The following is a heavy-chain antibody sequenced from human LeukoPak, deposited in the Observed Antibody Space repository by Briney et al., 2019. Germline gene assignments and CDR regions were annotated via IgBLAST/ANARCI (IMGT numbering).Heavy chain of an antibody. D-gene: IGHD3-10*01. Sequence: GGSLRLSCAASGFTFSDYWMNWVRQSPGKGLEWVANIKQDGSEKYYVDSVKGRFTISRDNAENSLYLQMNSLRAEDTAVYYCARDSYGSGDYWGQGTLVTVSS. CDR3: ARDSYGSGDY. CDR1: GFTFSDYW. J-gene: IGHJ4*02. V-gene: IGHV3-7*01. CDR2: IKQDGSEK.